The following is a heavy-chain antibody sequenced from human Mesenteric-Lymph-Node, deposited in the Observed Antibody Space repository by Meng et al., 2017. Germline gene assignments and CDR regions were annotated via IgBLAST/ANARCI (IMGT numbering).Heavy chain of an antibody. CDR2: ISGSVTNT. Sequence: GGSLRLSCAASGFTFSSYWMSWVRQTPGKGLEWVSSISGSVTNTYHADSVKGRFTISRDNAENSLYLQMNSLRAEDTAVYYCARYSVVSTLRADYWGRGTLVTVSS. V-gene: IGHV3-21*01. J-gene: IGHJ4*02. CDR1: GFTFSSYW. CDR3: ARYSVVSTLRADY. D-gene: IGHD2-2*01.